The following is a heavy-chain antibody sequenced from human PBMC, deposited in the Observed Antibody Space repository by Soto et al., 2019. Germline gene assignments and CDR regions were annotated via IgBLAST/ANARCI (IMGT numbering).Heavy chain of an antibody. CDR1: GYTFTGYY. V-gene: IGHV1-2*04. J-gene: IGHJ4*02. Sequence: ASVKVSCKASGYTFTGYYMHWVRQAPGQGLEWKVWINPNSGGTNYAQKFQGWVTMTRDTSISTAYMELSRLRSDDTAVYYCAREMVTLLGYCSGGSCHEGFDYWGQGTLVTVSS. CDR3: AREMVTLLGYCSGGSCHEGFDY. D-gene: IGHD2-15*01. CDR2: INPNSGGT.